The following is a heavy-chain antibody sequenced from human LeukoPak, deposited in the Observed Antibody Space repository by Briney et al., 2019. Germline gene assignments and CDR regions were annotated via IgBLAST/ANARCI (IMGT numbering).Heavy chain of an antibody. CDR1: GGSFSGYY. Sequence: PSETLSLTCAVYGGSFSGYYWSWIRQPPGKGLEWIWEINHSGSTNYNPSPKSRVTISVDTSKSQFSLKLSSVTAADTAVYYCARAVPDTGYSSGWSPRGLDWFDPWGQGTLVTVSS. CDR3: ARAVPDTGYSSGWSPRGLDWFDP. J-gene: IGHJ5*02. CDR2: INHSGST. V-gene: IGHV4-34*01. D-gene: IGHD6-19*01.